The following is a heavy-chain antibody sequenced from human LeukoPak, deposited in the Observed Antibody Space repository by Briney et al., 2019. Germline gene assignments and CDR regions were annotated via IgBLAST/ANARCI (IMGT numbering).Heavy chain of an antibody. CDR3: ARDPADIVVVPAANYPDY. Sequence: GGSLRLSCAASGFTFSSYGMHWVRQAPGKGLEWVAVISYDGSNKYYANSVKGRFTISRDNSKNTLYLQMNSLRAEDTAVYYCARDPADIVVVPAANYPDYWGQGTLVTVSS. J-gene: IGHJ4*02. CDR2: ISYDGSNK. D-gene: IGHD2-2*01. CDR1: GFTFSSYG. V-gene: IGHV3-30*19.